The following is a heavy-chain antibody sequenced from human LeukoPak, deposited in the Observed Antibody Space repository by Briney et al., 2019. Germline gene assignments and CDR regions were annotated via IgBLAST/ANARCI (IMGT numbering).Heavy chain of an antibody. Sequence: GGSLQISCKGSGYIFTSYWIGWGRQLPGKGLEWMGIIYPGDSDTRYSPSFQGQVTISADKSISTAYLQWSSLKASDTAMYYCARPDYGDSHDAFDIWGQGTMVTVSS. CDR3: ARPDYGDSHDAFDI. CDR1: GYIFTSYW. D-gene: IGHD4-17*01. V-gene: IGHV5-51*01. CDR2: IYPGDSDT. J-gene: IGHJ3*02.